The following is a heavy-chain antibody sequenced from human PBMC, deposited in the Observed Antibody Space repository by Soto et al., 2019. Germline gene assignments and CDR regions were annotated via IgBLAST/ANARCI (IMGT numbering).Heavy chain of an antibody. V-gene: IGHV4-30-4*01. J-gene: IGHJ5*02. CDR2: RYYSGST. CDR1: GGSISSGDDY. D-gene: IGHD1-7*01. Sequence: SSETLSLTCTVCGGSISSGDDYWSWNRQPPGKGREGIGYRYYSGSTYYNPSLKSRVTISVDTSKNQFSLKLSSVTAADTAVYYCARDLTGTLPWFDPWGQGTLVTVSS. CDR3: ARDLTGTLPWFDP.